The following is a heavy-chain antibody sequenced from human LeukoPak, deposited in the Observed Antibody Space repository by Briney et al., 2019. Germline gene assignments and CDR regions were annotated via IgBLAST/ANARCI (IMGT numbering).Heavy chain of an antibody. CDR3: AKTYGSGSYSPSRYYYYLDV. CDR2: ISGSGGST. Sequence: GGSLRLSCAASGFTFSSYAMSWVRQAPGKGLEGVSAISGSGGSTYYADSVKGRLTIPRDNSKNTLYLQMNRLRAEDTAVYYCAKTYGSGSYSPSRYYYYLDVWGKGTTVTISS. V-gene: IGHV3-23*01. J-gene: IGHJ6*03. D-gene: IGHD3-10*01. CDR1: GFTFSSYA.